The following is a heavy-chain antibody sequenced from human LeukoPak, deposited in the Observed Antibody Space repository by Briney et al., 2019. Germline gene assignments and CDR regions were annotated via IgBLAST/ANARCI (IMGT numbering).Heavy chain of an antibody. CDR3: TTGYYDFWSGYYGDYYMDV. D-gene: IGHD3-3*01. V-gene: IGHV4-4*09. CDR2: IYTSGST. CDR1: GGSISSYY. J-gene: IGHJ6*03. Sequence: SETLSLTCTVSGGSISSYYWSWIRQPPGKGLEWIGYIYTSGSTYYNPSLKSRVTISVDTSKNQFSLKLSSVTAADTAVYYCTTGYYDFWSGYYGDYYMDVWGKGTTVTVSS.